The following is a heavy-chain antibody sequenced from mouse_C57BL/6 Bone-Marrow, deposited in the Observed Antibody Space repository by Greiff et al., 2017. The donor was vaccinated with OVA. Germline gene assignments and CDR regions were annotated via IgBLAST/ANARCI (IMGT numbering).Heavy chain of an antibody. CDR2: IYPGSGST. D-gene: IGHD1-1*01. Sequence: VQLQQSGAELVKPGASVKMSCKASGYTFTSYWITWVKQRPGQGLEWIGDIYPGSGSTNYNEKFKSKATLTVDTSSSTAYMQLSSLTSEDSAVYYCARSLIYYYGSSSYYFDYWGQGTTLTVSS. CDR1: GYTFTSYW. J-gene: IGHJ2*01. CDR3: ARSLIYYYGSSSYYFDY. V-gene: IGHV1-55*01.